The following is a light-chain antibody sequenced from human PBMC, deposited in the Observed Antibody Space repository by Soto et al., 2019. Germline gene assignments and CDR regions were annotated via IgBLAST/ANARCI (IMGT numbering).Light chain of an antibody. CDR2: GAA. V-gene: IGKV3-15*01. Sequence: EIVMTQSPSTLSGSAGERATLSCGASQSFSNDLAWDQQKPGTAPSLLVYGAATRATDIPARFSGSGSGKEFTLNISSLQSEHFAVYYCQQYSNWPPVLTFGGGTKVDIK. CDR3: QQYSNWPPVLT. J-gene: IGKJ4*01. CDR1: QSFSND.